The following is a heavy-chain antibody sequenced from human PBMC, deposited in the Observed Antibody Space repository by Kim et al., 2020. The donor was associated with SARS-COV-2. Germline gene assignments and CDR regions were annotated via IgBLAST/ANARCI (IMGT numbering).Heavy chain of an antibody. J-gene: IGHJ1*01. Sequence: GGSLRLSCTVSGFILGDYGMAWLRQAPGKGLEWVANISRDGSNMYYLESVKGRFTISRDNTRNSVYLQMSRLRAEDTAVYYCARDVNGGCFELWGQGTLVTVST. CDR3: ARDVNGGCFEL. CDR1: GFILGDYG. CDR2: ISRDGSNM. D-gene: IGHD2-15*01. V-gene: IGHV3-7*03.